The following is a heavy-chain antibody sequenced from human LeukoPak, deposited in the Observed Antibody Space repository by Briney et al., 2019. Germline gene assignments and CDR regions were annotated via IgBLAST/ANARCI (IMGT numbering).Heavy chain of an antibody. Sequence: GGSLRLSCAASGFTVSSNYMSWVRQAPGKGLEWVSVIYSGGSTYYADSVKGRYTISRGNSKNTLYLQMNSLRAEDTAVYYCARDHNPYGSGRGAFDIWGQGTMVTVSS. D-gene: IGHD3-10*01. J-gene: IGHJ3*02. CDR3: ARDHNPYGSGRGAFDI. CDR1: GFTVSSNY. CDR2: IYSGGST. V-gene: IGHV3-53*01.